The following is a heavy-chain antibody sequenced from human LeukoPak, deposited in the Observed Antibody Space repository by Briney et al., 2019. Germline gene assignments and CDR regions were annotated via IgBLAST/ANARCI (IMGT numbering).Heavy chain of an antibody. J-gene: IGHJ4*02. CDR1: GLTFGSHA. D-gene: IGHD5-18*01. V-gene: IGHV3-23*01. CDR2: IFGSGGSP. Sequence: GGSLRLSCEASGLTFGSHAMYWVRQAPGKGLEWVAGIFGSGGSPHYADSVKGRFTISRDNSRNTVYLQINSLRADDTAAYYCGKTTVGYSSGQKPAWPVDYWGQGTLVTVSS. CDR3: GKTTVGYSSGQKPAWPVDY.